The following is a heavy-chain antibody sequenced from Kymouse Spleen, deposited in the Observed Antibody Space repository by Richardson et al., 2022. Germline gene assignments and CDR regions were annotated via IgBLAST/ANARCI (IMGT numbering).Heavy chain of an antibody. CDR1: GGSFSGYY. J-gene: IGHJ2*01. Sequence: QVQLQQWGAGLLKPSETLSLTCAVYGGSFSGYYWSWIRQPPGKGLEWIGEINHSGSTNYNPSLKSRVTISVDTSKNQFSLKLSSVTAADTAVYYCARCDFWSGYYPLWFGELYWYFDLWGRGTLVTVSS. V-gene: IGHV4-34*01. CDR3: ARCDFWSGYYPLWFGELYWYFDL. CDR2: INHSGST. D-gene: IGHD3-3*01.